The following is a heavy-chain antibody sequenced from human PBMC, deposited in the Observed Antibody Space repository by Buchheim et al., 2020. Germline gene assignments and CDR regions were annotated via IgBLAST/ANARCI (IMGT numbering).Heavy chain of an antibody. Sequence: QVQLVESGGGVVQPGRSLRLSCAASGFTFSSYAMHWVRQAPGKGLEWVAVISYDGSNKYYADSVKGRFTISRDNSKNTLYLQMNSLRAEDTAVYYCARVARAQRWLQLPYFDYWGQGTL. V-gene: IGHV3-30*04. J-gene: IGHJ4*02. CDR3: ARVARAQRWLQLPYFDY. CDR2: ISYDGSNK. D-gene: IGHD5-24*01. CDR1: GFTFSSYA.